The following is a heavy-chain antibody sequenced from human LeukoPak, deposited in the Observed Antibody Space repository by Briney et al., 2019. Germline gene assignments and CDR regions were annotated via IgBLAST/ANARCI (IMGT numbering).Heavy chain of an antibody. Sequence: GGSLRLSCAASGFTFSSYAMSWVRQAPGKGLEWVSAISGSGGSTYYADSVKGRFTISRDNSKNTLYLQMNSLRAEDTAVYYCAKDLYDGSYSLVSIDYWGQGTLVTVSS. CDR2: ISGSGGST. J-gene: IGHJ4*02. CDR1: GFTFSSYA. CDR3: AKDLYDGSYSLVSIDY. D-gene: IGHD1-26*01. V-gene: IGHV3-23*01.